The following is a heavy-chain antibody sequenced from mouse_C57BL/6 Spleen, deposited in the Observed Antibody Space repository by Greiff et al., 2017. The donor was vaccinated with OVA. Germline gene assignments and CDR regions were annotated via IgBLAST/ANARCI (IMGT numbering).Heavy chain of an antibody. V-gene: IGHV1-80*01. CDR2: IYPGDGDT. CDR3: ARKGYYGSLDY. Sequence: VQLQQSGAELVKPGASVKISCKASGYAFSSYWMNWVKQRPGKGLEWIGQIYPGDGDTNYNGKFKGKATLTADKSSSTAYMQLSSLTSEDSAVYFCARKGYYGSLDYWGQGTTLTVSS. J-gene: IGHJ2*01. CDR1: GYAFSSYW. D-gene: IGHD1-1*01.